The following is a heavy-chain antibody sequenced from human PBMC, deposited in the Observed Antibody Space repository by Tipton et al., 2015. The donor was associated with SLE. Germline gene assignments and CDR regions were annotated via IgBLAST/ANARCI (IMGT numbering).Heavy chain of an antibody. J-gene: IGHJ3*02. CDR2: IYYSGST. D-gene: IGHD2-21*01. Sequence: TLSLTCTVSGGSISSSSNYWGWIRQPPGKGVEWIGSIYYSGSTYYNPSLKSRVTIPVDTSKNQFSLKLSSVTAADTAVYYCARDCGGSDAFDIWGQGTMVTVSS. CDR1: GGSISSSSNY. CDR3: ARDCGGSDAFDI. V-gene: IGHV4-39*07.